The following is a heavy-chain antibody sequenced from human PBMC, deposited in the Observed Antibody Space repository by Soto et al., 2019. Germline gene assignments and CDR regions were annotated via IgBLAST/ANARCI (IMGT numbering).Heavy chain of an antibody. CDR1: GFTFTRYS. V-gene: IGHV3-21*06. CDR2: ISSTTNYI. CDR3: ARESEDLTSNFDY. J-gene: IGHJ4*02. Sequence: GGSLILSCAASGFTFTRYSMNWVRQAPGKGLEWVSSISSTTNYIYYGDSMKGRFTISRDNAKNSLYLEMNSLRAEDTAVYYCARESEDLTSNFDYCGQGTLVTVS.